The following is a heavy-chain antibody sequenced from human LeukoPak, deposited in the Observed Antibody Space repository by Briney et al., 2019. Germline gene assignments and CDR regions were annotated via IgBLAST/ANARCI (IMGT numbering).Heavy chain of an antibody. CDR3: ARSGWPMGGFDP. CDR1: GDSISSDTYH. D-gene: IGHD3-10*01. Sequence: SETLSLTCTVSGDSISSDTYHWGWIRQPPGKGLQWIGSVYYAGGTYYNPSLKSRVRISVDTSKDQFYLKLFPVTAADTAMYYCARSGWPMGGFDPWGQGILVTVSS. J-gene: IGHJ5*02. CDR2: VYYAGGT. V-gene: IGHV4-39*01.